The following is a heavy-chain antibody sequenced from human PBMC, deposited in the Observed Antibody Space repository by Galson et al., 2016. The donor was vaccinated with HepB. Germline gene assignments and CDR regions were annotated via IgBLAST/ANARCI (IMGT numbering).Heavy chain of an antibody. Sequence: SVKVSCKVSGNTLSDFSMHWVRQTPGKGLEWMGGFDTEDGETIYSQKFQGRVTMTEDTSTDTADMELSSLRSEDTAVYYCATSEALGTTHYDALSGYFDYWGQGTLVTVSS. J-gene: IGHJ4*02. CDR1: GNTLSDFS. CDR3: ATSEALGTTHYDALSGYFDY. V-gene: IGHV1-24*01. D-gene: IGHD3-3*01. CDR2: FDTEDGET.